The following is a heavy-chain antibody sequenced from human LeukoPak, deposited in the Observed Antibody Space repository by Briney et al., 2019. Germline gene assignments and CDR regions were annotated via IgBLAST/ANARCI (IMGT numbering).Heavy chain of an antibody. CDR1: GFTFSDYY. J-gene: IGHJ6*02. CDR2: ISSSGSTI. Sequence: PGGSLRLSCAASGFTFSDYYMSWIRQAPGKGLEWVSYISSSGSTIYYADSVKGRFTISRDNAKNSLFLQINSLRDDDTAVYYCARELWSAYGMDVWGQGTTVTVSS. D-gene: IGHD2-21*01. CDR3: ARELWSAYGMDV. V-gene: IGHV3-11*04.